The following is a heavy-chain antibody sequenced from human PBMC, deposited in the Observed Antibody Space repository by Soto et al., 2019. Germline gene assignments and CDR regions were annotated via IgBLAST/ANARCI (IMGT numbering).Heavy chain of an antibody. CDR1: GYTLTELS. V-gene: IGHV1-24*01. J-gene: IGHJ4*02. D-gene: IGHD4-17*01. Sequence: ASVKVSCKVSGYTLTELSMHWVRQAPGKGLEWMGGFDPEDGETIYAQKFQGRVTMTEDTSTDTAYMELSSLRSEDTAVYYCATLPTTGAFAAYWGQGTLVTVSS. CDR2: FDPEDGET. CDR3: ATLPTTGAFAAY.